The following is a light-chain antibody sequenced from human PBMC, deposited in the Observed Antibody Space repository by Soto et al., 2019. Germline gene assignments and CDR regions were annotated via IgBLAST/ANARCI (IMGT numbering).Light chain of an antibody. V-gene: IGKV1-8*01. CDR1: QGISSY. J-gene: IGKJ5*01. CDR3: HQYYSYPIP. CDR2: AAS. Sequence: AIRMTQSPSSLSASTGDSVTITCRASQGISSYLAWYQQKPGKAPKLLIYAASTLQSGVPSRFSGSGSGTDLTLTISCLQSEDFATYYCHQYYSYPIPFGQGTRLEIK.